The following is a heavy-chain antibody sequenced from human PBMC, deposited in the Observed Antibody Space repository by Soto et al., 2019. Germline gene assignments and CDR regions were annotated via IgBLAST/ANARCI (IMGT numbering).Heavy chain of an antibody. CDR1: GFTFSSYG. Sequence: GGSLRLSCAASGFTFSSYGMHWVRQAPGKGLESVVVISYDGSHKYYADSVKGRFTISRDNSKNTLYLQMNSLRTEDTALYYCAKDIREYSSGWTYFDYWGHGTLVTVSS. D-gene: IGHD6-19*01. J-gene: IGHJ4*01. V-gene: IGHV3-30*18. CDR2: ISYDGSHK. CDR3: AKDIREYSSGWTYFDY.